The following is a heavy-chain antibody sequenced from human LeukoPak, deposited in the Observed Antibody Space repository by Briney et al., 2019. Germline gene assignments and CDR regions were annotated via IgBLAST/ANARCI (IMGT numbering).Heavy chain of an antibody. D-gene: IGHD6-19*01. CDR3: ARLPTVAGTSGYFDL. CDR2: ISAYNGNT. J-gene: IGHJ2*01. CDR1: GYTFPRYG. V-gene: IGHV1-18*01. Sequence: GASVKVSCKASGYTFPRYGVSWVRLAPGQGLEWMAWISAYNGNTDYAQNFQGRVTMTTDTSTSTAYMELRSLRSDDTAVYYCARLPTVAGTSGYFDLWGRGTLVTVSS.